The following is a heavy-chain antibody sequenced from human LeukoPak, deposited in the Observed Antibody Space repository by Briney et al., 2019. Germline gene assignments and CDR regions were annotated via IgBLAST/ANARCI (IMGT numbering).Heavy chain of an antibody. D-gene: IGHD4-23*01. CDR3: ARGGTVVNLSFDY. Sequence: GGSLRLSCGASGFTFTTHWIYWVRQAPGKGLVWVSRIKPDGSDTNYADSVKGRFTISRDNSKNTLYLQMNSLRAEDTAVYYCARGGTVVNLSFDYWGQGTLVTVSS. J-gene: IGHJ4*02. V-gene: IGHV3-74*01. CDR1: GFTFTTHW. CDR2: IKPDGSDT.